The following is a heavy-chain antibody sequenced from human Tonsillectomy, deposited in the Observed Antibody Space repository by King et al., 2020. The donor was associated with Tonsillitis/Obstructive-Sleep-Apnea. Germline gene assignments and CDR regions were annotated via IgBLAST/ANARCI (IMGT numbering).Heavy chain of an antibody. V-gene: IGHV2-26*01. J-gene: IGHJ4*02. CDR3: ARINRERDFDFWSGYLYYFDY. D-gene: IGHD3-3*01. Sequence: TLKESGPVLVKPTETLTLTCTVSGFSLSNARMGVSWIRQPPGKALEWLAHIFSNDEKSYSTSLKSRLTISKDTSKSQVVLTMTNMDPVDTATYYCARINRERDFDFWSGYLYYFDYWGQGTLVTVSS. CDR2: IFSNDEK. CDR1: GFSLSNARMG.